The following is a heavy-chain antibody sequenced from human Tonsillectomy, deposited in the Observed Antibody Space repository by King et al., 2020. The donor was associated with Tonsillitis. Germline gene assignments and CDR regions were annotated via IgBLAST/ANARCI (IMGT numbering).Heavy chain of an antibody. V-gene: IGHV1-2*02. Sequence: VQLVESGAEVKKPGASVKISCKASGYSFTGNYIHWVRQAPGQGLEWMGWINPNSGDTNYAPKFQGRVTMTRDTSISTAYMELNRLTFDDTAVYFCARSGAKWSETKHALDPWGQGTLVTVSS. CDR3: ARSGAKWSETKHALDP. D-gene: IGHD3-3*01. CDR1: GYSFTGNY. J-gene: IGHJ5*02. CDR2: INPNSGDT.